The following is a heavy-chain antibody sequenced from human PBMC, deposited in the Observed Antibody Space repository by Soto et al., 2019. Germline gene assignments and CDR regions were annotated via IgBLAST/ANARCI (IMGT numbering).Heavy chain of an antibody. CDR2: MYYNGNI. CDR1: GGSITNYY. V-gene: IGHV4-59*01. D-gene: IGHD5-12*01. J-gene: IGHJ4*02. Sequence: PSETPSLTCNVSGGSITNYYWTWVRQSTEKGLEWIGYMYYNGNINYNPSLKSRVTISIDTSKNHFSLTLKSVTAADTAVYYCAREERRGLDSWGKGTLVTVSS. CDR3: AREERRGLDS.